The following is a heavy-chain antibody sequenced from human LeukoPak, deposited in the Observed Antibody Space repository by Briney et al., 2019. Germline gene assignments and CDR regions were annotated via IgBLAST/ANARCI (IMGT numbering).Heavy chain of an antibody. CDR1: EFTFSNYH. J-gene: IGHJ4*02. CDR3: TSDGGHGYAMDF. CDR2: ISSRSEAI. V-gene: IGHV3-48*03. D-gene: IGHD2-2*01. Sequence: GGSLRLSCAASEFTFSNYHMNWVRQAPGKGLEWVSYISSRSEAIYYADSVKGRFTIFRDNAKSSLYLQMNSLRAEDTAVYYCTSDGGHGYAMDFWSQGTLVTVSS.